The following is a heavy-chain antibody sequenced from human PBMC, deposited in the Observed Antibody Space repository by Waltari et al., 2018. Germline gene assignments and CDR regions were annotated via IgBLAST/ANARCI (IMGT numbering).Heavy chain of an antibody. J-gene: IGHJ3*02. V-gene: IGHV4-38-2*02. Sequence: QVQLQESGPGLVRPSETLSLSCAVSGYSISSGYYWGWIRQTPGKGMEWIGCIYHSGSTYHNPSLKSRVTISVDTSKSQFSLKLSSVTAADTAVYYCAREYSPMVRAPTFDIWGQGTMVTVSS. D-gene: IGHD3-10*01. CDR3: AREYSPMVRAPTFDI. CDR1: GYSISSGYY. CDR2: IYHSGST.